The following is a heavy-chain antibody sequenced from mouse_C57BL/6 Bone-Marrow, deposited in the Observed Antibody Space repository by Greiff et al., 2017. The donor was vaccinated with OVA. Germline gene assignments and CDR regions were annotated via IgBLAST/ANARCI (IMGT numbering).Heavy chain of an antibody. CDR3: ARNEDLLWSTWFAY. CDR2: IWTGGGT. CDR1: GFSLTSYA. J-gene: IGHJ3*01. D-gene: IGHD2-1*01. Sequence: VQLQQSGPGLVAPSQSLSITCTVSGFSLTSYAISWVRQPPGKGLEWLGVIWTGGGTNYNSALKSRLSISKDNSKSQVFLKMNSLQPDDTARYYCARNEDLLWSTWFAYWGQGTLVTVSA. V-gene: IGHV2-9-1*01.